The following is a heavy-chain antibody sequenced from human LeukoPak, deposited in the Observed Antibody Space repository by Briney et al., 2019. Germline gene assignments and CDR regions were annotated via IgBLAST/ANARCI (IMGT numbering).Heavy chain of an antibody. CDR1: GFTVSSNY. Sequence: GGSLRLSCAASGFTVSSNYMSWVRQAPGKGLEWVSVIYSGGSTYYADSVKGRFTISRDSSKNTLYLQMNSLRSEDTAVYYCARAHHYYGSGSHFDYWGQGTLVTVSS. V-gene: IGHV3-53*01. CDR3: ARAHHYYGSGSHFDY. CDR2: IYSGGST. D-gene: IGHD3-10*01. J-gene: IGHJ4*02.